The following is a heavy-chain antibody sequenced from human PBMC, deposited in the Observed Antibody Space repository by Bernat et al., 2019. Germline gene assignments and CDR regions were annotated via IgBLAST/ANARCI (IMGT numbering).Heavy chain of an antibody. CDR2: ISYDGSNK. D-gene: IGHD4-17*01. Sequence: QVQLVEFGGGGVQPGRSLRLSCAASGFTFSIYGMHWVRQAPGKGLEWVAVISYDGSNKYYADSVKGRFTISRDNSKNTLYLQMNSLRAEDTAVYYCAKVGYGDRSNIDYWGQGTLVTVSS. J-gene: IGHJ4*02. CDR1: GFTFSIYG. V-gene: IGHV3-30*18. CDR3: AKVGYGDRSNIDY.